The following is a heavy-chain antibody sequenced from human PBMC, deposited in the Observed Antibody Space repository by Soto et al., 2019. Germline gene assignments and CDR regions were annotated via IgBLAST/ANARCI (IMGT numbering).Heavy chain of an antibody. D-gene: IGHD3-10*01. V-gene: IGHV4-34*01. CDR1: GGSFSGYY. CDR3: AKDIYASGIFGFDF. J-gene: IGHJ3*01. CDR2: VNHGGTS. Sequence: SETLSLTCAVHGGSFSGYYWDWIRKTPGKGLEWIGEVNHGGTSNYNPSLKSRAIISVDTSKNQFSLKLTSVTAEDTAFYYCAKDIYASGIFGFDFWGQGTMVTVSS.